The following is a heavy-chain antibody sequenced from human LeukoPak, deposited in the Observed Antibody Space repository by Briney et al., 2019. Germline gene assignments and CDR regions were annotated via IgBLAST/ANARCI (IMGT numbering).Heavy chain of an antibody. CDR2: INSDGSST. V-gene: IGHV3-74*01. CDR3: APGGYCSGGSCYKEYFQH. D-gene: IGHD2-15*01. Sequence: GGSLRLSCAASGFTFSSYWMHWVRHAPGKGLVWVSRINSDGSSTSYADSVKGRFTISRDNAENTLYLQMNSLRAEDTAVYYCAPGGYCSGGSCYKEYFQHWGQGTLVTVSS. J-gene: IGHJ1*01. CDR1: GFTFSSYW.